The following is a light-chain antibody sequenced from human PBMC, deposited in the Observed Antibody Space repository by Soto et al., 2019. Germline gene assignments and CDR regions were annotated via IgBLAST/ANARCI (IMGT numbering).Light chain of an antibody. CDR2: GAS. J-gene: IGKJ4*01. CDR1: QSLGSD. Sequence: EIVMTQSPGTLSLSPGDTATLSCRASQSLGSDLAWYQQKPGQAPRLLIFGASARPTGIPARISGSGSGTEFTLTISSLRSEDFAVYYCQQYGRSPTFGGGTKVDIK. CDR3: QQYGRSPT. V-gene: IGKV3-15*01.